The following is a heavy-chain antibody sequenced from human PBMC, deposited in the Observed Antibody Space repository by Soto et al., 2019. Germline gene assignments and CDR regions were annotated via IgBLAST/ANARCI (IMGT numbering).Heavy chain of an antibody. V-gene: IGHV1-69*01. D-gene: IGHD2-21*02. CDR2: IIPIYGTA. CDR1: GGTFSSYA. Sequence: QVQLVQSGAEVKKPGSSVKVSCKASGGTFSSYAISWVRQAPGEGLEWMGGIIPIYGTANYVQKFPGRVPITADESRGTGYMELTSLRCEDTALYYCAIGYGGNLRALFFDYLGQGPLVTVSS. J-gene: IGHJ4*02. CDR3: AIGYGGNLRALFFDY.